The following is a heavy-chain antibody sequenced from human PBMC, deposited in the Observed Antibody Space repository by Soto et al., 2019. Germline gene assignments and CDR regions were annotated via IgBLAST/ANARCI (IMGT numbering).Heavy chain of an antibody. V-gene: IGHV1-69*01. J-gene: IGHJ6*01. D-gene: IGHD3-10*01. Sequence: QVQLVQSGAEVKKPGSSVKVSCKASGGTFSSYAISWVRQAPGQGLEWMGGIIPIFGTANYAQKFQGRVTITADESTSTAYMELSRLRSEDTAVYYCARDNRITMVRGVISDYYYGMDVWGQGTTVTVSS. CDR2: IIPIFGTA. CDR3: ARDNRITMVRGVISDYYYGMDV. CDR1: GGTFSSYA.